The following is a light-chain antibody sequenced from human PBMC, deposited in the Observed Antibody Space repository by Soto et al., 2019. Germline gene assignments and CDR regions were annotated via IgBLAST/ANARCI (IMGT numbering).Light chain of an antibody. Sequence: EIALTQSPGTLSLSPGERATLSCRASQGVGNKYLAWYQQRPGQAPSLLIYAASSRATGVPDRFSGSGSGTDFTLTISRLEPEDFAVYYCQQYTNAHGITFGQGKRLEIK. CDR1: QGVGNKY. J-gene: IGKJ5*01. CDR3: QQYTNAHGIT. V-gene: IGKV3-20*01. CDR2: AAS.